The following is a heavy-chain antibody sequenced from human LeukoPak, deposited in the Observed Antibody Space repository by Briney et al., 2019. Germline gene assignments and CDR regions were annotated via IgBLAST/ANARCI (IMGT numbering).Heavy chain of an antibody. V-gene: IGHV4-39*01. Sequence: PSETLSLTCTVSGGSISSSSYYWGWLRQPPGTGLEWIGSIYYSGSTYYNPSLKSRVTISVDTSKNQFSLKLSSATAADTAVYYCARLWALRPDYWGQGTLVTVSS. CDR2: IYYSGST. CDR1: GGSISSSSYY. CDR3: ARLWALRPDY. D-gene: IGHD3-16*01. J-gene: IGHJ4*02.